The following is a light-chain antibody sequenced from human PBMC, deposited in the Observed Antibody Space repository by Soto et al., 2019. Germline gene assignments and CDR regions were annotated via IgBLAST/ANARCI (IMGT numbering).Light chain of an antibody. CDR1: QRIDFY. CDR2: GAS. Sequence: DIQMTQSPSSLSASVGDRVTITCRASQRIDFYLNWYQQRPGKAPNLLIYGASSLQSGVPSRFSGSGSGADFTLPISSLQPEDFATYYCQESYSLRLTFGPGTTVDV. V-gene: IGKV1-39*01. CDR3: QESYSLRLT. J-gene: IGKJ3*01.